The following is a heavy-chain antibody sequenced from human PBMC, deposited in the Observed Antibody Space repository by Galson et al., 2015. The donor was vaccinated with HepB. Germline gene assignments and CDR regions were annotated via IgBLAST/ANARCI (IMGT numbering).Heavy chain of an antibody. CDR2: ISGSGSNT. J-gene: IGHJ6*02. CDR3: AKDHQWLIPHYMDV. CDR1: GFIFSSNA. Sequence: SLRLSCAASGFIFSSNAMSWVRQAPGKGLEWVSAISGSGSNTHYAASVKGRFTISRDNSKNTLYLQMNSLRAEDTAVYYCAKDHQWLIPHYMDVWGQGTTVTVSS. D-gene: IGHD6-19*01. V-gene: IGHV3-23*01.